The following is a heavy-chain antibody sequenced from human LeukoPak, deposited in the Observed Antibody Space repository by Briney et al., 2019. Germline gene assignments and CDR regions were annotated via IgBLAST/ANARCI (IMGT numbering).Heavy chain of an antibody. CDR3: AREPLMTTVTTGWYFDL. D-gene: IGHD4-17*01. CDR2: IYYSGST. Sequence: SETLSLTCAVSGVSISGSYYYWGWIRQPPGKGLEWIGYIYYSGSTNYNPSLKSRVTISVDTSKNQFSLKLSSVTAADTAVYYCAREPLMTTVTTGWYFDLWGRGTLVTVSS. J-gene: IGHJ2*01. V-gene: IGHV4-61*05. CDR1: GVSISGSYYY.